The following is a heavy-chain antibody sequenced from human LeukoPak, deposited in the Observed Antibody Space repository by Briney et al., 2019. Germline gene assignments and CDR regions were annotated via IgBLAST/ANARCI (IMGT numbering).Heavy chain of an antibody. D-gene: IGHD4-23*01. J-gene: IGHJ4*02. V-gene: IGHV1-2*02. Sequence: ASVKVSCKASGYTFTGYYMHWVRQAPGQGLEWMGWTNPNSGGTNYAQKFQGRVTMTRDTSISTAYMELSRLRSDDTAVYYCARIPYGGKPFDYWGQGTLVTVSS. CDR1: GYTFTGYY. CDR2: TNPNSGGT. CDR3: ARIPYGGKPFDY.